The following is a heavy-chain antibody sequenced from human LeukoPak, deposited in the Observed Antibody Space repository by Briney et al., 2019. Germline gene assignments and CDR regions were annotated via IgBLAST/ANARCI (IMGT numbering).Heavy chain of an antibody. V-gene: IGHV4-34*01. J-gene: IGHJ5*02. CDR2: IHHSGST. D-gene: IGHD3-3*01. CDR3: ARGLTNYDFWSGYYRMTKYNWFDP. Sequence: PSETLSLTCAVYGGSFSDFYWTWIRQPPGKGLEWIGEIHHSGSTNYKPSLTSLVTVSVDTSKNQFSLKLSSVTAADTAVYYCARGLTNYDFWSGYYRMTKYNWFDPWGQGTLVTVSS. CDR1: GGSFSDFY.